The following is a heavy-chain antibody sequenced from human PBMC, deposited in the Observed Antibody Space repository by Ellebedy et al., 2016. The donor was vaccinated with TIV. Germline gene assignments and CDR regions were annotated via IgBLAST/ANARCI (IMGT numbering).Heavy chain of an antibody. CDR2: IFSGGDT. CDR3: ASRTPHISR. Sequence: PGGSLRLSCTASGFTVSRNYMSWARQAPGKGLESVSIIFSGGDTYYADSVKGRFAISRDSSKNTLYLQMDSLRADDTAVYYCASRTPHISRWGQGTLVTVSS. J-gene: IGHJ4*02. CDR1: GFTVSRNY. V-gene: IGHV3-53*01. D-gene: IGHD1-14*01.